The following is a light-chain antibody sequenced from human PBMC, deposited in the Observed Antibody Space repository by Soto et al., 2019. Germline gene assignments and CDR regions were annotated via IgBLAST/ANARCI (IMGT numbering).Light chain of an antibody. CDR3: QQYGNSPIT. J-gene: IGKJ5*01. V-gene: IGKV3-20*01. Sequence: EIVMTHSPATLSVSPWERATLSFSASQSVDSTYLAWYQQKPGQTPRLLIYGVSSRATDIPDRFSGSGSGTDFTLTINRLEPEDFAVYYCQQYGNSPITFGQGTRLEI. CDR1: QSVDSTY. CDR2: GVS.